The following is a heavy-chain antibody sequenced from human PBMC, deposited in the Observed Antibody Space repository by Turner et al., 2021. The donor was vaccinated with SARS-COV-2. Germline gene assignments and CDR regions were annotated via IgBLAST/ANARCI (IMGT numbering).Heavy chain of an antibody. CDR3: ARGRDDYGSGTYYNYDY. Sequence: VQLVASGGGLVKPGGSLRLSCAASGFPFSSYSMNWVRQAPEKGLEWVASINSGSSYIYYADSLKGRVTISRDNTKRSLFLQMNSLRVEDTAVYYCARGRDDYGSGTYYNYDYWGQGTLVTVSS. CDR2: INSGSSYI. D-gene: IGHD3-10*01. J-gene: IGHJ4*02. V-gene: IGHV3-21*02. CDR1: GFPFSSYS.